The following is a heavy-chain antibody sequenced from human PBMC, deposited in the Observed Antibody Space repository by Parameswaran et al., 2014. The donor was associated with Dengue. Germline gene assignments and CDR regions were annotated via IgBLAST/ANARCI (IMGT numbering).Heavy chain of an antibody. CDR2: INHSGST. CDR3: ARAARRSGDFDY. Sequence: WIRQPPGKGLEWIGEINHSGSTNYNPSLKSRVTISVDTSKNQFSLKLSSVTAADTAVYYCARAARRSGDFDYWGQGTLVTVSS. J-gene: IGHJ4*02. V-gene: IGHV4-34*01. D-gene: IGHD1-26*01.